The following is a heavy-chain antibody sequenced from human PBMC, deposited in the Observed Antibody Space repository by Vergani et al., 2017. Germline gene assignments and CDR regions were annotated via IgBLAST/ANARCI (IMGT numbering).Heavy chain of an antibody. J-gene: IGHJ3*01. CDR1: GFTSSDSY. CDR2: ISKSGHAI. D-gene: IGHD2-21*02. V-gene: IGHV3-11*01. Sequence: QAHLVESGGGLVKPGGSLRLSCAASGFTSSDSYMAWIRQPPGNGLEWVAYISKSGHAIHTADSVKGRFTLSRDSAKNSLSLQMNSLRVEDTALYCCAREILVTHALNLWGRGQMVTVSS. CDR3: AREILVTHALNL.